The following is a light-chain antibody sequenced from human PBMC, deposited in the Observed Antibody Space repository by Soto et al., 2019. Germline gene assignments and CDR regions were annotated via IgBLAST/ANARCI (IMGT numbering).Light chain of an antibody. V-gene: IGKV1-5*01. Sequence: DIQMTQSPSTLSASVGDRVTITCRASQNIRSWLAWYQQKPGKAPKLLIFDASSLESGTPSRFSGRRSGTQFTLTINGLQPDDFATYYCQQYDNYKPLTFGGGTKVDIK. CDR2: DAS. CDR3: QQYDNYKPLT. J-gene: IGKJ4*01. CDR1: QNIRSW.